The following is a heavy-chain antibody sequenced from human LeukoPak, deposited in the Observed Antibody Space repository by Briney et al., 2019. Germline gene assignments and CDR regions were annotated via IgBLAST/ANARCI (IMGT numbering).Heavy chain of an antibody. D-gene: IGHD6-19*01. CDR1: GFTFSNSA. Sequence: GGSLRLSCAASGFTFSNSAMSWVRQAPGKGLEWVSTLSGSGITTYYADSVKGRFTISRDNSKNTLYLQMNSLRAEDTAVYFCAKGIYSSGWSYFDYWGHGTLVTVSS. V-gene: IGHV3-23*01. CDR2: LSGSGITT. J-gene: IGHJ4*01. CDR3: AKGIYSSGWSYFDY.